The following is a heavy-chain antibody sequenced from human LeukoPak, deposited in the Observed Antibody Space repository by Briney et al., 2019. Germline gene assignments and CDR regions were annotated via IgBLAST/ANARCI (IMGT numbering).Heavy chain of an antibody. V-gene: IGHV3-30*04. J-gene: IGHJ5*02. CDR2: ISYDGSNK. D-gene: IGHD6-13*01. CDR1: GFPFSSYA. Sequence: GSLRLSFAASGFPFSSYAMHWVRPAPGKGLAGVAVISYDGSNKYYADSVKGRFTISRDNSKNTLYLQMNSLRAEDTAVYYCARDARSSSWYNWFDPWGQGTLVTVSS. CDR3: ARDARSSSWYNWFDP.